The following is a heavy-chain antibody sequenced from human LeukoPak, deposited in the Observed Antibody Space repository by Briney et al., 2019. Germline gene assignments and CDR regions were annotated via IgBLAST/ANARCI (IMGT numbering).Heavy chain of an antibody. V-gene: IGHV1-69*13. CDR3: ARARGRYSFSDY. Sequence: SVKVSFKASGGTFSSYAISWVRQAPGQGLEWMGGIIPIFGTANYAQKFQGRVTITEDESTRTAYMELSSLRSEDTAVYYCARARGRYSFSDYWGQGTLVTVSS. D-gene: IGHD1-26*01. CDR2: IIPIFGTA. CDR1: GGTFSSYA. J-gene: IGHJ4*02.